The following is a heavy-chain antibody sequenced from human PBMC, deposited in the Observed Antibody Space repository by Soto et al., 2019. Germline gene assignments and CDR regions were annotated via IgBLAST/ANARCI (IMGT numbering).Heavy chain of an antibody. CDR3: AKDPIVVVTPRLFDY. D-gene: IGHD3-22*01. CDR1: GFTFSSYA. V-gene: IGHV3-23*01. J-gene: IGHJ4*02. Sequence: EVQLLESGGGLVQPGGSLRLSCAASGFTFSSYAMSWVRQAPGKGLEWVSAISGSGGSTYYADSVKGRFTISRDNSKNTLYLQMNSLRAEDTAVYDCAKDPIVVVTPRLFDYWGQGTLVTVSS. CDR2: ISGSGGST.